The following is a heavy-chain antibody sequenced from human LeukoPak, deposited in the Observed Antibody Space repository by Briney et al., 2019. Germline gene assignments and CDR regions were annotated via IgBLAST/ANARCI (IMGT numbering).Heavy chain of an antibody. CDR1: GFSFSSYA. V-gene: IGHV3-23*01. Sequence: GRSLRLSCAASGFSFSSYAMSWVRQAPGKGLEWVSGISGSGGSTDYADSVKGRFTISRDNSKNTLYLQMNSLRAEDTAVYYCAKVRYFDWLSPFNWFDPWGQGTLVTVSS. CDR3: AKVRYFDWLSPFNWFDP. J-gene: IGHJ5*02. D-gene: IGHD3-9*01. CDR2: ISGSGGST.